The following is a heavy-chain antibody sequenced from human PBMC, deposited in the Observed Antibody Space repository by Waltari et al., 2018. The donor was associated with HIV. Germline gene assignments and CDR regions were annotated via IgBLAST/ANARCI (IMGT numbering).Heavy chain of an antibody. CDR1: GGSIRDHY. CDR2: IYQNGNT. D-gene: IGHD2-21*02. J-gene: IGHJ6*02. CDR3: ARGPIMTAGNFYNGFDV. V-gene: IGHV4-59*11. Sequence: QVQLQESGPGLVKPSEPLSLTCSVSGGSIRDHYLSWTRQSPGTGLEWIGYIYQNGNTNYNSSLKSRVTMSVASSKNQFSLKLTSVTAADTAIYYCARGPIMTAGNFYNGFDVWGRGPRSPSP.